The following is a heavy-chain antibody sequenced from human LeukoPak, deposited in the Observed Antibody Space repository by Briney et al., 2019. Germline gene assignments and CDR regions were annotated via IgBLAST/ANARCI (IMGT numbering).Heavy chain of an antibody. J-gene: IGHJ5*02. CDR2: INSDGSST. Sequence: GGSLRLSCAASGFTFSSYWMHWVRQAPGKGLVWVSRINSDGSSTSYADSVKGRFTISRDNAKNTLYLQMNSLRAEDTAVYYYARTSYGGNSPDWFDPWGQGTLVTVSS. V-gene: IGHV3-74*01. D-gene: IGHD4-23*01. CDR3: ARTSYGGNSPDWFDP. CDR1: GFTFSSYW.